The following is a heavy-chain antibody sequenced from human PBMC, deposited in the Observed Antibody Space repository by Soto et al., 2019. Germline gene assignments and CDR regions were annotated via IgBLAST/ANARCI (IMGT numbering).Heavy chain of an antibody. CDR1: GFTFSSYA. D-gene: IGHD3-3*01. CDR3: ARDVVTIYCMDV. Sequence: QVQLVESGGGVVQPGRSLRLSCAASGFTFSSYAMHWVRQAPGKGLEWVAVISYDGSNKYYADSVKGRFTISRDNSKNTLYLQMNSLRAADTAVYYCARDVVTIYCMDVWGQGTTVTVSS. CDR2: ISYDGSNK. J-gene: IGHJ6*02. V-gene: IGHV3-30-3*01.